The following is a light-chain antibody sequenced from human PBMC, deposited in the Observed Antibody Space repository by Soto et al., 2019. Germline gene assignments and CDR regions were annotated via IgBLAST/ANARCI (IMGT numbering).Light chain of an antibody. Sequence: QSSLPNPASLSESPGQSITISCTGTSSDVGGSNFVSWYQQHPGKPPKLIIYDVANRPSGVSNRFSGSKSGSTASLIISRLQTEDEADYYCLSSTSSTTYVFATGTKVTVL. CDR1: SSDVGGSNF. J-gene: IGLJ1*01. CDR2: DVA. CDR3: LSSTSSTTYV. V-gene: IGLV2-14*03.